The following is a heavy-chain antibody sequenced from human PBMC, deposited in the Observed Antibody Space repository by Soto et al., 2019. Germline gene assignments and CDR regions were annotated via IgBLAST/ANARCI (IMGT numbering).Heavy chain of an antibody. Sequence: QVQLQESGPGLVKPSQTLSLTCTVSGGSISSGDYYWSWIRQPPGKGLEWIGYIYYSGGTYYNPSLKSRVTISVDTSKNQFSLKLSSVTAADTAVYYCATYTTVTTYYFDYWGQGTLVTVSS. V-gene: IGHV4-30-4*01. CDR2: IYYSGGT. J-gene: IGHJ4*02. CDR1: GGSISSGDYY. D-gene: IGHD4-4*01. CDR3: ATYTTVTTYYFDY.